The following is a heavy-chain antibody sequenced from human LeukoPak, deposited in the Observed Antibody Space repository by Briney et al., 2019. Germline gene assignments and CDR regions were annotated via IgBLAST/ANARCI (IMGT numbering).Heavy chain of an antibody. D-gene: IGHD2-21*01. V-gene: IGHV3-23*01. CDR3: AKDQGKSSVVVIADYFDY. Sequence: GGSLRLSCAASGFTFSSYAMSWVRQAPGKGLEWVSAISGSGGSTYYADSVKGRFTISRDNSKNTLYLQMNSLRAEDTAVYYCAKDQGKSSVVVIADYFDYWGQGTLVTISS. J-gene: IGHJ4*02. CDR1: GFTFSSYA. CDR2: ISGSGGST.